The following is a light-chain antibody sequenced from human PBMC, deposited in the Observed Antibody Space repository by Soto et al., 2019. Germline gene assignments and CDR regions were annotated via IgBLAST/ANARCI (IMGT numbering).Light chain of an antibody. V-gene: IGLV2-14*01. J-gene: IGLJ1*01. CDR3: SSYTSSSTLLYV. CDR1: SSDVGGYNY. Sequence: QSVLTQPASVSGSAGQSITISCTGTSSDVGGYNYVSWYQQHPGKAPKLMIFEVSNRPSGVSNRFSGSKSGNTASLTISGLQAEDEADYDCSSYTSSSTLLYVFGTGTKLTVL. CDR2: EVS.